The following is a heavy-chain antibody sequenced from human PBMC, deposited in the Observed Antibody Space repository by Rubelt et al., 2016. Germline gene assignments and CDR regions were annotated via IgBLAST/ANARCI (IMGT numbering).Heavy chain of an antibody. CDR1: GGSISSYY. D-gene: IGHD2-2*01. CDR2: IYYSGST. Sequence: QLQLQESGPGLVKSSETLSLTCTVSGGSISSYYWSWIRQPPGKGLEWIGYIYYSGSTNYNPSLKRRVTISVDTSKNQFSLKLSAVTAADTAVYYCQWIPAAPVGVAFDIWGQGTMVTVSS. V-gene: IGHV4-59*12. J-gene: IGHJ3*02. CDR3: QWIPAAPVGVAFDI.